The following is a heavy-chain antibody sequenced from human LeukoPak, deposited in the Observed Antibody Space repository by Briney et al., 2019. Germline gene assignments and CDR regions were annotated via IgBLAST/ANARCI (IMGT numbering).Heavy chain of an antibody. V-gene: IGHV4-4*07. D-gene: IGHD2-2*01. CDR3: ARGIYCSGTTCYYYYYYMDV. Sequence: ASETLSLTCTVSGGSISGYYWSWIRRPAGKGLEWIGRIYTSGSTNYNPSLKSRVTMSVDTTKNQVSLKLTSVTAADTAVYYCARGIYCSGTTCYYYYYYMDVWGKGTTVTVSS. J-gene: IGHJ6*03. CDR2: IYTSGST. CDR1: GGSISGYY.